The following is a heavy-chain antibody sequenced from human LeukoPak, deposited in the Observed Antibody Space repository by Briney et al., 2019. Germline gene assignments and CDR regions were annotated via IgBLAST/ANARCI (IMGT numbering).Heavy chain of an antibody. CDR1: GGSISSSSYY. D-gene: IGHD6-13*01. J-gene: IGHJ5*02. CDR3: ASEPRYSSSYFFDP. CDR2: IYYSGST. V-gene: IGHV4-39*01. Sequence: SETLSVTCTVSGGSISSSSYYWGWIRQPPGKGLEWIGSIYYSGSTYYNPSLKSRVTISVDTSKNQFSLKLSSVTAADTAVYYCASEPRYSSSYFFDPWGQGTLVTVSS.